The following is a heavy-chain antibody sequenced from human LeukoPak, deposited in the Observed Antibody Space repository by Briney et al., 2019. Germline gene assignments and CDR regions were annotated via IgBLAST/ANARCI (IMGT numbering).Heavy chain of an antibody. Sequence: ASVKVSCKASGYTFTGYYMHWVRQAPGQGLEWMGWINPNSGGTNYAQKFQGRVTMTRDTSISTAYMELSRLRSDDTAVYYCAREGFGIAVAEYFQHWGQGTLATVSS. V-gene: IGHV1-2*02. CDR2: INPNSGGT. CDR3: AREGFGIAVAEYFQH. J-gene: IGHJ1*01. CDR1: GYTFTGYY. D-gene: IGHD6-19*01.